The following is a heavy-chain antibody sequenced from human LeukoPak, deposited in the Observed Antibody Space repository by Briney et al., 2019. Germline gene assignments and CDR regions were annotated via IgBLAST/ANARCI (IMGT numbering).Heavy chain of an antibody. CDR1: GCSLPGRGGG. CDR3: AHRPYGDKLGNYFDY. Sequence: SGPTLLQPAPTLTLTCTFSGCSLPGRGGGVGWIRQPPGKALEWLALIYWEDDKRYSPYLKSRLTITKDTSKNQVVLTMTNMDPVDTATYYCAHRPYGDKLGNYFDYWGQGTLVTVSS. D-gene: IGHD7-27*01. V-gene: IGHV2-5*02. J-gene: IGHJ4*02. CDR2: IYWEDDK.